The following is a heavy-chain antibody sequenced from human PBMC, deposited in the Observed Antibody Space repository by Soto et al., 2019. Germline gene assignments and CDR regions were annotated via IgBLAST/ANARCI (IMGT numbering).Heavy chain of an antibody. CDR1: RFTFSSYG. Sequence: QVQLVESGGGVVQPGRSLRLSCAASRFTFSSYGMHWVRQAPGKGLKWVAIISYDGSTKYYADSVKGRFSISRDNSKNTVYLQMNSLRPEDTAVYYCAKDTASGGSPLDYWGQGTLVTVSS. CDR2: ISYDGSTK. V-gene: IGHV3-30*18. CDR3: AKDTASGGSPLDY. D-gene: IGHD2-15*01. J-gene: IGHJ4*02.